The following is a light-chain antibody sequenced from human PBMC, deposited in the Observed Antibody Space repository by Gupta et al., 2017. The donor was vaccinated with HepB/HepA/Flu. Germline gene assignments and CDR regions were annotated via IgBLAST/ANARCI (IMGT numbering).Light chain of an antibody. V-gene: IGLV1-44*01. Sequence: QSVLTTPPSLSGTPGQRVTSSCYGSSSNIGTNTVTWYQQIPGMVPNLLIYSNNQRPSGVPDRFSGSKSGTSASLAINGLQAEDEADYYCAAWDVRYVVFGGGTKLTVL. J-gene: IGLJ2*01. CDR2: SNN. CDR1: SSNIGTNT. CDR3: AAWDVRYVV.